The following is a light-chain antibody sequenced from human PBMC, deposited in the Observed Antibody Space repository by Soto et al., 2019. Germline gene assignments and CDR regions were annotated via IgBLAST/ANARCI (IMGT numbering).Light chain of an antibody. CDR3: AAWDDSLNGVV. V-gene: IGLV1-44*01. J-gene: IGLJ2*01. CDR2: SNN. CDR1: SSSIGSNT. Sequence: QSVLTQPPSASGTPGQRVTISCSGSSSSIGSNTVKWYHQLPGTAPKLLIYSNNQRPSGVPDRFSGSKSGTSASLAISGLQSEDEADYYCAAWDDSLNGVVFGGGTKLTVL.